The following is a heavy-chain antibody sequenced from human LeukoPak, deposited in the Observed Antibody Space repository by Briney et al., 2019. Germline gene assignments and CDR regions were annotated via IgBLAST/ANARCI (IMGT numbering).Heavy chain of an antibody. CDR3: AKQLGFCSDGSCYFPY. Sequence: GGSLRLSCAASGFTFSSSAMSWVRQAPGKGLEWVSAISNNGGYTYYADSVQGRFTISRDNSKSTLCLQMNSLRAEDTAVYYCAKQLGFCSDGSCYFPYWGQGTLVTVSS. D-gene: IGHD2-15*01. CDR1: GFTFSSSA. CDR2: ISNNGGYT. V-gene: IGHV3-23*01. J-gene: IGHJ4*02.